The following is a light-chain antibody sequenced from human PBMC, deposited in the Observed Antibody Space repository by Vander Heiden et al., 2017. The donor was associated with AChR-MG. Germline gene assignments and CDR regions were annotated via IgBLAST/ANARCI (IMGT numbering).Light chain of an antibody. J-gene: IGKJ2*01. Sequence: DTRMTQSPSTLSASVGDRVIITCRASQSISNWLAWYQQKPGKAPKVLIYDVSTLDSGAPSRFSGSGSGTEFTLTISSLQPDDFATYYCQQDSSYPYTFGQGTKLEIK. CDR2: DVS. V-gene: IGKV1-5*01. CDR1: QSISNW. CDR3: QQDSSYPYT.